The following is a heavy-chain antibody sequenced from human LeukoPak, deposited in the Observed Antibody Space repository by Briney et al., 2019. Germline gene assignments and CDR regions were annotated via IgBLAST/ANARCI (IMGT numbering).Heavy chain of an antibody. D-gene: IGHD2-2*01. CDR3: AKAGGYCSSTSCPLDY. Sequence: PGGALRLSCAASGFTFSSDAMSWVRQAPGKGLEWVSAISGSGGSTYYAASVKGRVTISRDNSKNTLYLQMNSLRAEDTAVYYCAKAGGYCSSTSCPLDYWGQGTLVTVSS. CDR1: GFTFSSDA. CDR2: ISGSGGST. V-gene: IGHV3-23*01. J-gene: IGHJ4*02.